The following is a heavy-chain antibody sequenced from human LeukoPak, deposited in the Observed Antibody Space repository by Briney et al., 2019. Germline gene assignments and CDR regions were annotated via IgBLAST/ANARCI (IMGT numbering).Heavy chain of an antibody. J-gene: IGHJ4*02. CDR1: GYTFTSYY. V-gene: IGHV1-46*01. Sequence: ASVKVSCKASGYTFTSYYMHWVRQAPGQGLERMGIINPSGGTTSYAQKFQGRVTMTRDTSTRTVYMELSSLRSEDTAVYYCARDQLVRAPFDYWGQGTLVTVSS. CDR2: INPSGGTT. CDR3: ARDQLVRAPFDY. D-gene: IGHD2-2*01.